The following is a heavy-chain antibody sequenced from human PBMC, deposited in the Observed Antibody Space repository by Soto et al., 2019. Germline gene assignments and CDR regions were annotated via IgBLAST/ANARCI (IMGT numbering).Heavy chain of an antibody. CDR3: ARDLGNYGDYRSPYFDY. V-gene: IGHV1-69*01. CDR2: IIPIFGTA. Sequence: QVQLVQSGAEVKKPGSSVKVSCKASGGTFSSYAISWVRQAPGQGLEWMGGIIPIFGTANYAQKFQGRVTITADESTSTAYMELSSLRSVDTAVYYCARDLGNYGDYRSPYFDYWGQGTLVTVSS. CDR1: GGTFSSYA. J-gene: IGHJ4*02. D-gene: IGHD4-17*01.